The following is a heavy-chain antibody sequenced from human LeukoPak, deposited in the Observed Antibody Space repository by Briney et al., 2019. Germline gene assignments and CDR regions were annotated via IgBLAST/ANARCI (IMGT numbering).Heavy chain of an antibody. CDR3: APELL. CDR1: GFTFSGSA. J-gene: IGHJ4*02. D-gene: IGHD2-21*02. V-gene: IGHV3-73*01. Sequence: GGSLRLSCAASGFTFSGSAMHWVRQASGKGLEWVGRIRSKANSYATAYAASVKGRFTISRDNSKNTLYLQMNSLRAEDTAVYYCAPELLRGQGTLVTVSS. CDR2: IRSKANSYAT.